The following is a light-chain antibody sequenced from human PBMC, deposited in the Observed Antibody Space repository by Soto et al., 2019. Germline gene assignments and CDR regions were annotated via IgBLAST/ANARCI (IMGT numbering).Light chain of an antibody. V-gene: IGLV2-14*03. J-gene: IGLJ1*01. CDR2: DVS. CDR1: SRDVGGYNY. Sequence: QPVLTQPGSVSGSPGQSITISCTGTSRDVGGYNYVSWYQQHPGKAPQLLIYDVSNRPSGLSSRFSGSKSGNTASLTISGLQAEDEADYYCSSYTGSSTIVFGTGTKLTVL. CDR3: SSYTGSSTIV.